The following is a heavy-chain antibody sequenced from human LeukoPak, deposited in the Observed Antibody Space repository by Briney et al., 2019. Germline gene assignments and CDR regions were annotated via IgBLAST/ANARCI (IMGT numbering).Heavy chain of an antibody. D-gene: IGHD5-24*01. CDR2: IYHTGNT. CDR3: ARHRELPNFDY. V-gene: IGHV4-30-2*01. Sequence: PSETLSLTCTVSVGYIYSGGYYWSWIRQPPGKDLEWIGYIYHTGNTYYNPSLKSRVTISVDTSKNQFSLKLSSVTAADTAVYYCARHRELPNFDYWGQGTLVTVSS. CDR1: VGYIYSGGYY. J-gene: IGHJ4*02.